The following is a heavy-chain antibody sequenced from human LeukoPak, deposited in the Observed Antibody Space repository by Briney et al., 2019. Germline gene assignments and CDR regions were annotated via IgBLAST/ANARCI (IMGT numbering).Heavy chain of an antibody. V-gene: IGHV3-30*18. D-gene: IGHD3-10*01. CDR3: AKDTLHLWFGELEQYFDY. CDR2: ISYDGSNK. J-gene: IGHJ4*02. CDR1: GFTFSSYG. Sequence: GGSLRLSCAASGFTFSSYGMHWVRQAPGKGLEWVAVISYDGSNKYYADSVKGRFTISRDNSKNTLYLQMNSLRAEDTAVYYCAKDTLHLWFGELEQYFDYWGQGTLATVSS.